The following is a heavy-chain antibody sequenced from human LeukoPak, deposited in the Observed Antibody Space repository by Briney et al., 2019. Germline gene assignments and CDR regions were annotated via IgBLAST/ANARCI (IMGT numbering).Heavy chain of an antibody. V-gene: IGHV4-34*01. J-gene: IGHJ4*02. D-gene: IGHD5-18*01. CDR2: INHSGST. CDR1: GGSFSGYY. Sequence: SETLSLTCAVYGGSFSGYYWSWIRQPPGKGLEWIGEINHSGSTNYNPSLKSRVTISVDTSKNQFSLKLSSVTAADTAVYYCARGWHYGYPVYFDYWGQGTLVTVSS. CDR3: ARGWHYGYPVYFDY.